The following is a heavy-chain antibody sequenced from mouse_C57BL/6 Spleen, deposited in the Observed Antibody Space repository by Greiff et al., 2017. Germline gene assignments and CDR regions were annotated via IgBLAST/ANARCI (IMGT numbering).Heavy chain of an antibody. V-gene: IGHV1-20*01. D-gene: IGHD2-3*01. J-gene: IGHJ3*01. Sequence: EVQLQESGPELVKPGDSVKISCKAPGYSFTGYFMNWVMQSHGKSLEWIGRINPYNGDTFYNQKFKGKATLTVDKSSSTAHMELRSLTSEDSAVYYCARPDGYPCAYWGQGTLVTVSA. CDR3: ARPDGYPCAY. CDR1: GYSFTGYF. CDR2: INPYNGDT.